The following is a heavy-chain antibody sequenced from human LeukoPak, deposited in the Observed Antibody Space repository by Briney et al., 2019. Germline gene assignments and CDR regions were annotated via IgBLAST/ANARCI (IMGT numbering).Heavy chain of an antibody. CDR2: ISSSSSYI. CDR1: GFTFSSYS. D-gene: IGHD3-22*01. V-gene: IGHV3-21*01. CDR3: ARVYDSSNGDDAFDI. J-gene: IGHJ3*02. Sequence: PGGSLRLSCAASGFTFSSYSMNWVRQAPGKGLEWVSSISSSSSYIYYADSVKGRFTISGDNAKNSLYLQMNSLRAEDAAVYYCARVYDSSNGDDAFDIWGQGTMVTVSS.